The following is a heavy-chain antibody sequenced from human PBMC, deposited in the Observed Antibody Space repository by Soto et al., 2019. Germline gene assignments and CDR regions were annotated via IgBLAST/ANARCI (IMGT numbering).Heavy chain of an antibody. CDR3: ARCIAAAGTRYFDY. J-gene: IGHJ4*02. D-gene: IGHD6-13*01. Sequence: PSETLSLTCTVSGGSISSGGYYWSWIRQHPGKGLEWIGYIYYSGSTYYNPSLKSRVTISVDTSKNQFSLKLSSVTAADTAVYYCARCIAAAGTRYFDYWGQGTLVTVSS. CDR1: GGSISSGGYY. V-gene: IGHV4-31*03. CDR2: IYYSGST.